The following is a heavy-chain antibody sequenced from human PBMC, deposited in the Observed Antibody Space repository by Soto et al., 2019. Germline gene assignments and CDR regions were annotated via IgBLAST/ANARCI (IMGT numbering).Heavy chain of an antibody. V-gene: IGHV1-18*01. J-gene: IGHJ6*02. D-gene: IGHD3-22*01. CDR3: ASVMIVVVICYYYYGMDV. Sequence: ASVKVSCKASGYTFTSYGISWVRQAPGQGLEWMGWISAYNGNTNYAQKLQGRVTMTTDTSTSTAYMELRSLRSDDTAVYYCASVMIVVVICYYYYGMDVWGQGTTVTVSS. CDR1: GYTFTSYG. CDR2: ISAYNGNT.